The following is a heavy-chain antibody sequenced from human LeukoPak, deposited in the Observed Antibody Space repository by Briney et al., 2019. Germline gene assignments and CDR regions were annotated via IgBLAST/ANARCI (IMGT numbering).Heavy chain of an antibody. V-gene: IGHV4-34*01. CDR2: INHSGST. D-gene: IGHD2-15*01. J-gene: IGHJ6*03. Sequence: SETLSLTCAVYGGSFSGYYWSWIRQPPGKGLEWIGEINHSGSTNYNPSLKSRVTISVDTSKNQFSLKLSSVTAADTAVYYCARGAGYCYGYSSYYYMDVWGKGTTVTVSS. CDR1: GGSFSGYY. CDR3: ARGAGYCYGYSSYYYMDV.